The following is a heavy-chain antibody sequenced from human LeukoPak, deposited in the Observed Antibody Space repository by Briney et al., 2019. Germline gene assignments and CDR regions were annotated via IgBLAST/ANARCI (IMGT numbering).Heavy chain of an antibody. Sequence: GGSLRLSCAASGFTFSDYYMSWIRQAPGKGLEWVSYISSSSSYTNYADSVKGRFTISRDNAKNSLYLQMNSLRAEDTAVYYCAKLPGGSDAFDIWGQGTMVTVSS. CDR2: ISSSSSYT. D-gene: IGHD3-10*01. J-gene: IGHJ3*02. CDR1: GFTFSDYY. CDR3: AKLPGGSDAFDI. V-gene: IGHV3-11*06.